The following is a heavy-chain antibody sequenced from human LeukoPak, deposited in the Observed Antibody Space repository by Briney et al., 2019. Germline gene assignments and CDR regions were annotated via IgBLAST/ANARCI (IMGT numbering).Heavy chain of an antibody. CDR2: INPNSGGT. Sequence: GASVKVSCKASGYTFTGYYMHWVRQAPGQGLEWMGWINPNSGGTNYAQKFQGRVTMTRDTSISTAYMELSRLRSDDTAVYYCARDHGAAAGQLGCYYYYMDVWGKGTTVTVSS. CDR1: GYTFTGYY. D-gene: IGHD6-13*01. J-gene: IGHJ6*03. CDR3: ARDHGAAAGQLGCYYYYMDV. V-gene: IGHV1-2*02.